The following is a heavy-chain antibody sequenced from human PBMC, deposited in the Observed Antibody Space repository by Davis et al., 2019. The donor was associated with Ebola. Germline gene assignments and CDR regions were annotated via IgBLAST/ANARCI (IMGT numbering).Heavy chain of an antibody. CDR1: GFTFSSYW. V-gene: IGHV3-74*01. J-gene: IGHJ4*02. CDR3: ARGWMSIPDY. D-gene: IGHD2-2*03. Sequence: GESLKISCAASGFTFSSYWMHWVRQAPGKGLVWVSRINSDGSSTSYADSVKGRFTISRDNAKNTLYLQMNSLRAEDTAVYYCARGWMSIPDYWGQGTLVTVSS. CDR2: INSDGSST.